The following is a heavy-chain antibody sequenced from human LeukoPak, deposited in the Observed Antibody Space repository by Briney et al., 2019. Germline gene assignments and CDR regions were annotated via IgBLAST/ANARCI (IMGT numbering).Heavy chain of an antibody. J-gene: IGHJ4*02. CDR2: INSDGSST. CDR1: GFTFSSYW. CDR3: ARGSQYNILTGFIVGAMDDFDY. D-gene: IGHD3-9*01. V-gene: IGHV3-74*01. Sequence: QPGGSLRLSCAASGFTFSSYWMHWVRQAPGKGLVWVSRINSDGSSTSYADSVKGRFTISRDNAKNTLYLQMNSLRAEDTAVYYCARGSQYNILTGFIVGAMDDFDYWGQGTLVTVSS.